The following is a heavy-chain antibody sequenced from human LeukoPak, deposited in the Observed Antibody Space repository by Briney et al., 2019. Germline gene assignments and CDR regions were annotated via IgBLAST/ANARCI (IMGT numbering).Heavy chain of an antibody. J-gene: IGHJ4*02. CDR1: GFTFSDHY. D-gene: IGHD5-18*01. V-gene: IGHV3-11*01. Sequence: GGSLRLSCAASGFTFSDHYMSWIRQAPGKGLEWVSYISSSGSTIYYADSVKGRFTISRDNAKNSLYLQMNSLRAEDTAVYYCARDHGYSYGYDYFDYWGQGTLVTVSS. CDR2: ISSSGSTI. CDR3: ARDHGYSYGYDYFDY.